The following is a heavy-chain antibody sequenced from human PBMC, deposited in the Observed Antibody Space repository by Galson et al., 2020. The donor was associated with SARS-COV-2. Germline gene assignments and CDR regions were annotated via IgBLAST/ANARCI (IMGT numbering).Heavy chain of an antibody. CDR2: INTNTGNP. CDR1: GYTFTSYA. D-gene: IGHD2-15*01. CDR3: ARANVVVAATDYYYYGMDV. V-gene: IGHV7-4-1*02. J-gene: IGHJ6*02. Sequence: GESLKISCKASGYTFTSYAMNWVRQAPGQGLEWMGWINTNTGNPTYAQGFTGRFVFSLDTSFSTAYLQISSLKAEDTAVYYCARANVVVAATDYYYYGMDVWGQGTTVTVSS.